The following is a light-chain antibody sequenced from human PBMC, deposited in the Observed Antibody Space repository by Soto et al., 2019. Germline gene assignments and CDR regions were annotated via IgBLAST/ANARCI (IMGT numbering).Light chain of an antibody. J-gene: IGLJ3*02. CDR3: QSYDSSLSGSV. V-gene: IGLV1-40*01. Sequence: QPVLTQPPSVSGAPGQRVTISCTGSSSNIGAGYDVHWYQQLPGTAPKLLIYRNTNRPSGVPDRFSGSKSGTSASLAITGLQAEDEADYYCQSYDSSLSGSVFGGGTKLTFL. CDR1: SSNIGAGYD. CDR2: RNT.